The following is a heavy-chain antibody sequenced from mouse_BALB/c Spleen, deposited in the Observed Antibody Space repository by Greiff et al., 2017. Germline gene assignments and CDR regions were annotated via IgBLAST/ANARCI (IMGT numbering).Heavy chain of an antibody. CDR3: ARSDGYRGFAY. CDR2: IDPANGNT. J-gene: IGHJ3*01. D-gene: IGHD2-3*01. CDR1: GFNIKDTY. Sequence: VQLKQSGAELVKPGASVKLSCTASGFNIKDTYMHWVKQRPEQGLEWIGRIDPANGNTKYDPKFQGKATITADTSSNTAYLQLSSLTSEDTAVYYCARSDGYRGFAYWGQGTLVTVSA. V-gene: IGHV14-3*02.